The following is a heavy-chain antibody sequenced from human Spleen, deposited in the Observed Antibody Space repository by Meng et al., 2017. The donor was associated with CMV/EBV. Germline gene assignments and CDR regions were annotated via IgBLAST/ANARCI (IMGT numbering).Heavy chain of an antibody. V-gene: IGHV3-74*01. Sequence: GGSLRLSCAASGFTFNTYWMHWVRQAPGKGLVWVSRITSDGSSTTCADSVKGRFTISRDNAKNTLYLQMNSLGAEDTAVYYCAREYRLKYDSSGFDFWGQGTLVTVSS. CDR2: ITSDGSST. CDR3: AREYRLKYDSSGFDF. CDR1: GFTFNTYW. J-gene: IGHJ4*02. D-gene: IGHD3-22*01.